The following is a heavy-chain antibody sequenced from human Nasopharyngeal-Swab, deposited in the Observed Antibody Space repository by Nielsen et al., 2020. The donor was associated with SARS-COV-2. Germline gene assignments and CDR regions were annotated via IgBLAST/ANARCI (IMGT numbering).Heavy chain of an antibody. Sequence: ASVKVSCKVSGYTLNELSMHWVRHAPGKGLEWMGGFDPEDGETIYAQKFQGRVTMTEDTSTDTAYMELSSLRSEDTAVYYCATDLAAAGKYYYYYYGMDVWGQGTTVTVSS. CDR3: ATDLAAAGKYYYYYYGMDV. CDR1: GYTLNELS. V-gene: IGHV1-24*01. D-gene: IGHD6-13*01. CDR2: FDPEDGET. J-gene: IGHJ6*02.